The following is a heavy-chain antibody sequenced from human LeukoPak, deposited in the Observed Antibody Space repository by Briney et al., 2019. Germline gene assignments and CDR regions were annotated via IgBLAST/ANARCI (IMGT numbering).Heavy chain of an antibody. Sequence: ASVKVSCKASGYTFSGYAMNWVRQAPGQGLEWMGWINTNTGNPTYAQGFTGRFVFSLDTSVSTAYLQISSLKAEDTAVYYCARGLEERQLVFSRVTTSLDFDYWGQGTLVTVSS. J-gene: IGHJ4*02. D-gene: IGHD6-6*01. CDR1: GYTFSGYA. CDR2: INTNTGNP. V-gene: IGHV7-4-1*02. CDR3: ARGLEERQLVFSRVTTSLDFDY.